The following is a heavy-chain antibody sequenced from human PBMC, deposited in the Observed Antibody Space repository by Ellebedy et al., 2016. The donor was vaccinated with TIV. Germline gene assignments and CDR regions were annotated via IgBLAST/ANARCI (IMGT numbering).Heavy chain of an antibody. CDR3: ADMGVRVPDAFDI. D-gene: IGHD2-8*02. Sequence: PGGSLRLSCAASGFTVSSHYMSWVRQAPGKGLEWVSVFFSGGNPYYADSVKGRFILSRDNSENTLYLHMNSLRGEDTAVYYCADMGVRVPDAFDIWGQGTMVTVSS. CDR2: FFSGGNP. J-gene: IGHJ3*02. CDR1: GFTVSSHY. V-gene: IGHV3-66*01.